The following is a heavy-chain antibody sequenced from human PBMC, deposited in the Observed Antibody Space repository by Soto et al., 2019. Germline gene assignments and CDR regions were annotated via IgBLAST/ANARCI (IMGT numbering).Heavy chain of an antibody. CDR3: ARSFCSDSVSCNWFDP. CDR1: GDSSSTYY. J-gene: IGHJ5*02. Sequence: QVQLQESGPGLVKASETLSLTCSVSGDSSSTYYWGWIRQPPGKGLEWIGYINYSGRTSHNPYLNSRLSISVGTSENQVSLRLSSVTAADTAVYYCARSFCSDSVSCNWFDPWGQGTLVVVSS. CDR2: INYSGRT. D-gene: IGHD2-15*01. V-gene: IGHV4-59*01.